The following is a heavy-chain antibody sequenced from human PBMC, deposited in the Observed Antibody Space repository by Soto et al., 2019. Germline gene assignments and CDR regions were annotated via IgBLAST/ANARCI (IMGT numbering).Heavy chain of an antibody. J-gene: IGHJ4*02. CDR2: ISYDGSNK. Sequence: GGSLRLSCAASGFTFSSYGMHWVRQAPGKGLEWVAVISYDGSNKYYADSVKGRFTISRDNSKNTLYLQMNSLRAEDTAVYYCAKKWSGYGTATRNFDYWGQGTLVTVSS. V-gene: IGHV3-30*18. D-gene: IGHD3-3*01. CDR3: AKKWSGYGTATRNFDY. CDR1: GFTFSSYG.